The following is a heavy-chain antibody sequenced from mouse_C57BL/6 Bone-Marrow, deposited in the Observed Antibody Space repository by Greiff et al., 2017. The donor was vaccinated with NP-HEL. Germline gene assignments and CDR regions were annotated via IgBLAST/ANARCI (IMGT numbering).Heavy chain of an antibody. CDR1: GYTFTSYG. D-gene: IGHD2-4*01. J-gene: IGHJ4*01. CDR3: ARYYDYDGYAMDY. Sequence: QVQLQQSGAELARPGASVKLSCKASGYTFTSYGISWVKQRTGQGLEWIGEIYPRSGNTYYNEKFKGKATLPAGKSSSTAYMELRSLTSEDSAVYFCARYYDYDGYAMDYWGQGTSVTVSS. V-gene: IGHV1-81*01. CDR2: IYPRSGNT.